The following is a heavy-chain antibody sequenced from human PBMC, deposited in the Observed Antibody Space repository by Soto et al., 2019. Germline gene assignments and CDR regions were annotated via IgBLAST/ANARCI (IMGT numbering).Heavy chain of an antibody. J-gene: IGHJ4*02. Sequence: PGGSLRLSCAASGFTFSSYGMHWVRQAPGKGLEWVAVISYDGSNKYYADSVKGRFTISRDNSKNTLYLQMNSLRAEDTAVYYCAKDLNSSSWFDYWGQGTLVTVSS. CDR3: AKDLNSSSWFDY. CDR1: GFTFSSYG. D-gene: IGHD6-13*01. CDR2: ISYDGSNK. V-gene: IGHV3-30*18.